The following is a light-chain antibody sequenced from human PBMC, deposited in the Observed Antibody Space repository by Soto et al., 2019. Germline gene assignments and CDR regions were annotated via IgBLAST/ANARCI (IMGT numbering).Light chain of an antibody. J-gene: IGKJ2*01. CDR1: QSVSSY. CDR3: QQRSNWPPMYT. CDR2: DAS. V-gene: IGKV3-11*01. Sequence: EFVLKQSPATRSLSPGERATLSCRASQSVSSYLAWYQQKPGQAPRLLIYDASNRATGIPARFSGSGSGTDFTLTISSLEPEDFAVYYCQQRSNWPPMYTFGQGTKLEIK.